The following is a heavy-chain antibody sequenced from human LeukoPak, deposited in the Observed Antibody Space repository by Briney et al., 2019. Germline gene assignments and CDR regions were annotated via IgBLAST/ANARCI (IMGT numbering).Heavy chain of an antibody. CDR1: GFTFSSYA. V-gene: IGHV3-23*01. CDR3: AKESPLNH. CDR2: ISGSSDRT. J-gene: IGHJ4*02. Sequence: PGGSLRLSCVASGFTFSSYAMTWVRQAPGKGLEWVSGISGSSDRTYYADSVKGRFTISRDNSKNTLYLQMNSLRAEDTAVYYCAKESPLNHWGQGTLVAVSS. D-gene: IGHD2-8*01.